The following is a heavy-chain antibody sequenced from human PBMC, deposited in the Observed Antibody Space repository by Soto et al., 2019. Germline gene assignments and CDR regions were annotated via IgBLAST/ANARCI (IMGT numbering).Heavy chain of an antibody. J-gene: IGHJ3*02. D-gene: IGHD3-16*02. CDR2: IYHSGST. CDR3: ARGEAIYDYIWGSYRYDAFDI. Sequence: SETLSLTCTVSGGSISSGDHYWSWIRQPPGKGLEWIGEIYHSGSTNYNPSLKSRVTISVDKSKNQFSLKLSSVTAADTAVHYCARGEAIYDYIWGSYRYDAFDIWGQGTMVTVSS. V-gene: IGHV4-39*07. CDR1: GGSISSGDHY.